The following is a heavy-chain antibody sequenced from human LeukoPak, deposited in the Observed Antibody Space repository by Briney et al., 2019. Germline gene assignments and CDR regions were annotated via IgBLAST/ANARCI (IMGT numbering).Heavy chain of an antibody. CDR2: IYDSGST. V-gene: IGHV4-59*01. CDR3: ARHGGGYSFDY. J-gene: IGHJ4*02. D-gene: IGHD5-18*01. Sequence: SETLSLTCAVYSGSFSGYYWSWIRQPPGKGLELIGYIYDSGSTNYNPSLKSRVTISLGTSKNQFSLKLSSVTAADTAVYYCARHGGGYSFDYWGQGTLVTVSS. CDR1: SGSFSGYY.